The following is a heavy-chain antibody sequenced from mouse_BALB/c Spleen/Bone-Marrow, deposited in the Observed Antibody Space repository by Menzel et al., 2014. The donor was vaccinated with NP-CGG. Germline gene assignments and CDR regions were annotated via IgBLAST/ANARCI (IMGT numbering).Heavy chain of an antibody. D-gene: IGHD1-1*01. CDR3: GVPYYYGSTDFDY. J-gene: IGHJ2*01. CDR2: INPYNGDT. CDR1: RYPLNRYL. Sequence: VRPQPSGSELVKPRASAKISCKTSRYPLNRYLMNWGKQSQGQRLELIGRINPYNGDTFNNQKFKGKATLTVDKSSSTAHMELLSLTSEDSAVYYGGVPYYYGSTDFDYWGQGTTLTVSS. V-gene: IGHV1-37*01.